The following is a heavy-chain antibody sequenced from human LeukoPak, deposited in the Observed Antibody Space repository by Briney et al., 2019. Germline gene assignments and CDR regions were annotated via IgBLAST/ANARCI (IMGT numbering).Heavy chain of an antibody. J-gene: IGHJ4*02. CDR2: IRSKIYGGTT. Sequence: PGRSLRLSCTGSGFTFGDYAMSWVRQVPGKGLEWVGFIRSKIYGGTTEYAASVRGRFTISRDNSKSTLYLQMNSLRAEDTAVYYCAKDSGPDSSGYYFNWGQGTLVTVSS. CDR1: GFTFGDYA. V-gene: IGHV3-49*04. CDR3: AKDSGPDSSGYYFN. D-gene: IGHD3-22*01.